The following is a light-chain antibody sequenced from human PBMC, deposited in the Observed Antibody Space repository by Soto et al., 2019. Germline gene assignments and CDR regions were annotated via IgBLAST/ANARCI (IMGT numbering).Light chain of an antibody. CDR3: QVWDSSTDQLYV. Sequence: QSVLTQPPSASGTPGQRVIISCSGSSSNIGTYTVNWYQQLPDTAPKLLIYTDYERPSGVPDRFSGSISWNTATLTISRVEAGDEADYYCQVWDSSTDQLYVFGTGTKLTVL. CDR1: SSNIGTYT. CDR2: TDY. J-gene: IGLJ1*01. V-gene: IGLV1-44*01.